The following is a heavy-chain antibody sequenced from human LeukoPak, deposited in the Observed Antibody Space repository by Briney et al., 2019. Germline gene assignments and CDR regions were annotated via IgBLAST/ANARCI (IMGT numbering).Heavy chain of an antibody. J-gene: IGHJ4*02. D-gene: IGHD2-15*01. CDR3: ARGRAYCSGGSFYFSDY. CDR2: MNPNSGNT. CDR1: GYTFTSYD. Sequence: ASVKVSCKASGYTFTSYDINWVRQATGQGLEWMGWMNPNSGNTGYAQKFQGRVTMTRNTSISTAYMELSSLRSEDTAVYYCARGRAYCSGGSFYFSDYWGQGTLVTVSS. V-gene: IGHV1-8*01.